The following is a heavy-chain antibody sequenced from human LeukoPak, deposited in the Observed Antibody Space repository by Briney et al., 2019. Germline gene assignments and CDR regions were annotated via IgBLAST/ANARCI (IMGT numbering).Heavy chain of an antibody. D-gene: IGHD2/OR15-2a*01. J-gene: IGHJ4*02. V-gene: IGHV3-74*01. Sequence: GGSLRLSCAASGFTFTTYWMHWVRQAPGKGLVWVSHINSDGSWTSYADSVKGRFTISKDNAKNTVYLQMNSLRAEDTAVYYCVSFYETYWGRGTLVTVSS. CDR1: GFTFTTYW. CDR2: INSDGSWT. CDR3: VSFYETY.